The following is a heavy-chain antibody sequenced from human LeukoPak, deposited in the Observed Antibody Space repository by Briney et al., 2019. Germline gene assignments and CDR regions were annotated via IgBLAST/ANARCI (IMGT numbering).Heavy chain of an antibody. V-gene: IGHV3-23*01. J-gene: IGHJ4*02. CDR2: IYENGGTT. CDR1: GFTFRSHA. Sequence: GGSLRLSCVGSGFTFRSHAMSWVRQAPEKGLEFVSGIYENGGTTYYADSVKGRLSISRDNSKNTLYLQMDSLRGEDTAVYYCAKDFRIGYSAHFDYWGQGALVTVSS. D-gene: IGHD2-21*01. CDR3: AKDFRIGYSAHFDY.